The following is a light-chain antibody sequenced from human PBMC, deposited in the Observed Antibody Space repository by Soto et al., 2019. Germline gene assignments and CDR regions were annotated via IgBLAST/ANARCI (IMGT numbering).Light chain of an antibody. Sequence: DLQMTQSPSSVSASVGDRVTITCRASQGISYWLAWYQQKPGEAPKLLIYASSTLQSGVPSRFSGSGSGTDFTLTINSLQPEDIATYYCQQSNSFPWTLGQGTKVEIK. CDR2: ASS. CDR3: QQSNSFPWT. V-gene: IGKV1D-12*01. J-gene: IGKJ1*01. CDR1: QGISYW.